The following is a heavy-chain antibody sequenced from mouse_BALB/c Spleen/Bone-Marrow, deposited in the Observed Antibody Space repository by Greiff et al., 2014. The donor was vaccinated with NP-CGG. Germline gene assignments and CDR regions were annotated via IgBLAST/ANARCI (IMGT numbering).Heavy chain of an antibody. CDR3: ARWEYYAMDY. D-gene: IGHD4-1*01. CDR1: GFNIKDAY. Sequence: EVQLQQSGAELVKPGASVKLSCTASGFNIKDAYMHWVKQRPEQGLEWIGRIDPANGNTKYDPKFQGKATITADTSSNTAYLQLSSLTSEDTAVYYCARWEYYAMDYWGQGTSVTVSS. CDR2: IDPANGNT. V-gene: IGHV14-3*02. J-gene: IGHJ4*01.